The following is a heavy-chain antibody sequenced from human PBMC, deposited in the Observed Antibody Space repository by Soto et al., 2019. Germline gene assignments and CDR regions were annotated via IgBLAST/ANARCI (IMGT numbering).Heavy chain of an antibody. J-gene: IGHJ4*02. CDR3: ARGSGRNPLDY. CDR1: GGSISSGGYY. Sequence: KASETLSLTCTVSGGSISSGGYYWSWLRQHPGKGLEWIGYIYYSGSTYYNPSLKSRVTISVDTSKNQFSLKLSSVTAADTAVYYCARGSGRNPLDYWGQGTLVTVSS. V-gene: IGHV4-31*03. D-gene: IGHD3-3*01. CDR2: IYYSGST.